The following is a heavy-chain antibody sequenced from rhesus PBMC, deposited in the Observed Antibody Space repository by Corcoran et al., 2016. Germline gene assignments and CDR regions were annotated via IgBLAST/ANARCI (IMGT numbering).Heavy chain of an antibody. D-gene: IGHD4-23*01. J-gene: IGHJ4*01. V-gene: IGHV3S5*01. Sequence: EVQLVETGGGLVQPGGSLRLSCAASGFAFSRYGMSWVSPAPGKGLEWVSGISYTGDSTYYTGSVKGRFTISRDNSKNTLSLQMNSLRAEDTAVYYWAKGSYRAVTTFDYWGQGVLVTVSS. CDR2: ISYTGDST. CDR3: AKGSYRAVTTFDY. CDR1: GFAFSRYG.